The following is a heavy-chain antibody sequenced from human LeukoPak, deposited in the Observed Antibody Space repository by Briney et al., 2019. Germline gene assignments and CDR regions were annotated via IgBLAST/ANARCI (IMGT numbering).Heavy chain of an antibody. CDR1: GFTFDDYG. CDR2: INWNGGST. J-gene: IGHJ5*02. CDR3: AREAAAGNWFDP. D-gene: IGHD6-25*01. Sequence: AGGSLRLSCAASGFTFDDYGMSWGRQAPGKGLEWGSGINWNGGSTGYADSVKGRFTISRDNAKNSLYLQMNSLRAEDTALYYCAREAAAGNWFDPWGQGTLVTVSS. V-gene: IGHV3-20*04.